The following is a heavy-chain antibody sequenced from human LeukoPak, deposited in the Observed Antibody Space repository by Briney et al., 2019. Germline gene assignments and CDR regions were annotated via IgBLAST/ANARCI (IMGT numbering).Heavy chain of an antibody. Sequence: GGSLRLSCAASGFTISSYAMSWVRQAPGKGLEWVSAISGSGGITYYADSVKGRFTISRDNSKNTLYLQMNSLRAEDTAVYYCARTQYNSGWYNWFDPWGQGTLVTVSS. CDR3: ARTQYNSGWYNWFDP. CDR2: ISGSGGIT. D-gene: IGHD6-19*01. V-gene: IGHV3-23*01. J-gene: IGHJ5*02. CDR1: GFTISSYA.